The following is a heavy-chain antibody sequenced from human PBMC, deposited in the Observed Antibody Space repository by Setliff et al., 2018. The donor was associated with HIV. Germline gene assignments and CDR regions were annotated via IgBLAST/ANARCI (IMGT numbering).Heavy chain of an antibody. CDR3: ARGPYCSGGSCYSSLDY. Sequence: SETLSLTCTVSGGSISSYYWSWIRQPPGKGLEWIGYIYYSGSAKYNPSLKSRVTISADTSKNQFSLKLSSVTAADTAVYYCARGPYCSGGSCYSSLDYWGQGTLVTVSS. CDR2: IYYSGSA. J-gene: IGHJ4*01. V-gene: IGHV4-59*01. D-gene: IGHD2-15*01. CDR1: GGSISSYY.